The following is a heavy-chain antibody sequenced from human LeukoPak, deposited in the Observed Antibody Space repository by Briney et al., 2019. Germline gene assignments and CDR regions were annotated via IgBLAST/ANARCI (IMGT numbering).Heavy chain of an antibody. CDR1: GGSFSGYY. D-gene: IGHD3-16*01. V-gene: IGHV4-34*01. J-gene: IGHJ4*02. CDR2: INHSGST. Sequence: PSETLSLTCAVYGGSFSGYYWSWIRQPPGKGLEWIGEINHSGSTNHNPSLKSRVTISVDTSKNQFSLKLSSVPAADTAVYYCARGTVWGRSVDYWGQGTLVTVSS. CDR3: ARGTVWGRSVDY.